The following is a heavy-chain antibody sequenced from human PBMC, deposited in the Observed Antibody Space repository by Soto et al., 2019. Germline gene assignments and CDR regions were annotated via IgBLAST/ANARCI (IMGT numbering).Heavy chain of an antibody. Sequence: SETLSLTCTVSGDSISDDTYYWGWIRQPPGKGLEWIGSIYYSGSTYYNPSLKSRVTMSVDTSKNQLSLKLSSVTAADTAVYYCARLHCLRPTGVPPAPWGKGTLVPVSS. D-gene: IGHD2-15*01. CDR3: ARLHCLRPTGVPPAP. V-gene: IGHV4-39*01. CDR1: GDSISDDTYY. CDR2: IYYSGST. J-gene: IGHJ5*02.